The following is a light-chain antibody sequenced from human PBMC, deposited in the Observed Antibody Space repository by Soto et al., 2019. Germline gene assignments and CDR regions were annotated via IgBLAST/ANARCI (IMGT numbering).Light chain of an antibody. CDR1: QSVSSSN. CDR3: QQYGSSPTT. Sequence: EIVLTQSPGTLSLSPGERATLSCRASQSVSSSNLAWYQQKPGQAPRLLIYGASSRATGIPDRFSGSGSGTDFTLTISRLEPEDFAVYYCQQYGSSPTTFGQGT. V-gene: IGKV3-20*01. J-gene: IGKJ1*01. CDR2: GAS.